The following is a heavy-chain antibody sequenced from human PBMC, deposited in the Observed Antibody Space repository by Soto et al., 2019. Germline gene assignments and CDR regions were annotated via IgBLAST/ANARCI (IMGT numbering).Heavy chain of an antibody. D-gene: IGHD4-17*01. V-gene: IGHV5-51*01. J-gene: IGHJ4*02. CDR1: GYDFSSFW. CDR3: ARSDEGTVYGDYILEH. Sequence: VQLVQSGAEVKKPGESLKISCKGSGYDFSSFWVGWVRQMPGKGLEWMGIIYPGDSETRYSPSFRGQVTMSADRSNTTAYLQWDSLKASDTAMYYCARSDEGTVYGDYILEHWGQGTLGTVSS. CDR2: IYPGDSET.